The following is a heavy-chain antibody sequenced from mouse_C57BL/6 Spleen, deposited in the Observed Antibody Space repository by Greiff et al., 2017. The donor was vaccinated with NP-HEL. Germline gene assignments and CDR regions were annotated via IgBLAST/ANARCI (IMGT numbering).Heavy chain of an antibody. CDR3: ARKRIYYGNSDYAMDY. CDR1: GYSFTGYY. Sequence: EVQLQQSGPELVKPGASVKISCKASGYSFTGYYMNWVKQSPEKSLEWIGEINPSTGGTTYNQKFKAKATLTVDKSSSTAYMQLKSLTSEDSAVYYCARKRIYYGNSDYAMDYWGQGTSVTVSS. CDR2: INPSTGGT. D-gene: IGHD2-1*01. V-gene: IGHV1-42*01. J-gene: IGHJ4*01.